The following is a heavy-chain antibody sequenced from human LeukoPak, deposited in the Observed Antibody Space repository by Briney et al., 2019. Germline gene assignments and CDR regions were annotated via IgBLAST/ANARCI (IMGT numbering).Heavy chain of an antibody. J-gene: IGHJ6*03. CDR2: ISYIGST. CDR1: GGSIRNSSYN. CDR3: ARTGGSLYFYYYMDV. V-gene: IGHV4-39*07. D-gene: IGHD1-26*01. Sequence: SETLSXTCTGSGGSIRNSSYNWGWLRQPPGKGLEWIGSISYIGSTYYNPSLKSRVTISVDTSKNKFSLKLSSVTAADAALYYCARTGGSLYFYYYMDVWGKGTTVTVSS.